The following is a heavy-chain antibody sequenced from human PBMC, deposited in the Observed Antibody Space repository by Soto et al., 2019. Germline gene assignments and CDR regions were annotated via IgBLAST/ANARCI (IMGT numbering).Heavy chain of an antibody. Sequence: RGSLRLSCAASEFTFSRYAMRWVRQAPGKGLKWVSVISGSDDSTYYADSVKGRFTISRDNSKNTLYLQLNSLRAEDTAVYYCAKRSSSSTFDYWGKGTLVTVCS. CDR2: ISGSDDST. CDR3: AKRSSSSTFDY. CDR1: EFTFSRYA. V-gene: IGHV3-23*01. J-gene: IGHJ4*02. D-gene: IGHD6-6*01.